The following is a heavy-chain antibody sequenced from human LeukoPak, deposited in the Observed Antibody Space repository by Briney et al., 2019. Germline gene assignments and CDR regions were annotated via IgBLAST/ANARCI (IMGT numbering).Heavy chain of an antibody. CDR3: AKDASPYSNYAVRWFDS. Sequence: PPGGALRLSCTASGFSFRTYIMAWVRQVPGKGLEWISAISGDAITTYYAVPVKGRFTISRDNFRNTLSLQMDSLRADDSAVYYCAKDASPYSNYAVRWFDSWGQGTLVTVSS. J-gene: IGHJ5*01. CDR2: ISGDAITT. D-gene: IGHD4/OR15-4a*01. CDR1: GFSFRTYI. V-gene: IGHV3-23*01.